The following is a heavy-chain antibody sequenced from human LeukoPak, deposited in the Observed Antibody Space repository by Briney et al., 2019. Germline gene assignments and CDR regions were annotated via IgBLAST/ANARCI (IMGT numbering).Heavy chain of an antibody. CDR1: GFTFSNAW. CDR3: TTKGTVRGGY. CDR2: IKSKTDGWTT. Sequence: PGGSLRLSCAASGFTFSNAWMSWVRQAPGKGLEWVGRIKSKTDGWTTDYAAPVKGRFTISRDDSKNTLYLQMNSLKTEDTAVYYCTTKGTVRGGYWGQGTLVTVSS. D-gene: IGHD3-10*01. J-gene: IGHJ4*02. V-gene: IGHV3-15*01.